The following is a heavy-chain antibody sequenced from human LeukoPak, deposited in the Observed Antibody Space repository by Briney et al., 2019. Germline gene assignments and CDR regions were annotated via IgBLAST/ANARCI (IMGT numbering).Heavy chain of an antibody. V-gene: IGHV4-59*01. J-gene: IGHJ5*02. CDR2: IYYSGNT. D-gene: IGHD6-13*01. CDR3: ARAQGQQLVEGFDP. CDR1: RVYIGMYY. Sequence: SETLSLTCTVARVYIGMYYGRCIREPPGKGLEWIGHIYYSGNTRYHPSLKSRVTISVDTSKNQFSLKVSSVTDTDIALYCCARAQGQQLVEGFDPWGQGTLVTVSS.